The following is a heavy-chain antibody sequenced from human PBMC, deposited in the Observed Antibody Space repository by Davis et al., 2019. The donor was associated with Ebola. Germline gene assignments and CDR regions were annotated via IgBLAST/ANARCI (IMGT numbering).Heavy chain of an antibody. V-gene: IGHV3-7*03. Sequence: GESLKISCAASGFTFSNYWMSWVRQAPGKGLEWVANIRPDGSEEQYVDSLKGRFTISRDNSKNTLYLQMNSLRAEDTAVYYCAKKGDSSGYYYAPFDYWGQGTLVTVSS. CDR3: AKKGDSSGYYYAPFDY. CDR2: IRPDGSEE. J-gene: IGHJ4*02. CDR1: GFTFSNYW. D-gene: IGHD3-22*01.